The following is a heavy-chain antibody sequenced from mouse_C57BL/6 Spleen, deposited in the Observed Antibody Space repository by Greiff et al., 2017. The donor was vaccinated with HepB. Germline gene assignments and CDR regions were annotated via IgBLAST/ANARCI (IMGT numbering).Heavy chain of an antibody. CDR2: ISSGSSTI. CDR3: ARFVGYYFDY. V-gene: IGHV5-17*01. CDR1: GFTFSDYG. J-gene: IGHJ2*01. Sequence: EVKLMESGGGLVKPGGSLKLSCAASGFTFSDYGMHWVRQAPGKGLAWVAYISSGSSTIYYADTVKGRFTISRDNAKNTLFLLMTSLRSEDTAMYYSARFVGYYFDYWGQVTALPVTS.